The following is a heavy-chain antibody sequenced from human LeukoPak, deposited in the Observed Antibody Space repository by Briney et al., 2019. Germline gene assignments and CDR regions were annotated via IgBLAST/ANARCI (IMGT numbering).Heavy chain of an antibody. D-gene: IGHD2-15*01. J-gene: IGHJ6*02. CDR2: ISAYNGNT. Sequence: ASVKVSCKASGYTFTSYGISWVRQAPGQGLEWMGWISAYNGNTNYAQKLQGRVTMTTDTSTSTAYMELRSLRSDDTAVYYCARDFGGQGSGGSCYYYYYGMDVWGQGTRVTVSS. V-gene: IGHV1-18*01. CDR1: GYTFTSYG. CDR3: ARDFGGQGSGGSCYYYYYGMDV.